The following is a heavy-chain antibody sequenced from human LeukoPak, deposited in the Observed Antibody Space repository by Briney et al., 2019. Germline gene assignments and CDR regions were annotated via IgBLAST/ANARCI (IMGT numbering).Heavy chain of an antibody. Sequence: PSETLSLTCTVSGGSISSSSYYWGWIRQPPGKGLEWIGSIYYSGSTNYNPSLKSRVTISVDTSKNQFSLKLSSVTAADTAVYYCARERVGYCSSTSCFTDYYYYYMDVWGKGTTVTVPS. J-gene: IGHJ6*03. CDR3: ARERVGYCSSTSCFTDYYYYYMDV. V-gene: IGHV4-39*07. CDR2: IYYSGST. D-gene: IGHD2-2*02. CDR1: GGSISSSSYY.